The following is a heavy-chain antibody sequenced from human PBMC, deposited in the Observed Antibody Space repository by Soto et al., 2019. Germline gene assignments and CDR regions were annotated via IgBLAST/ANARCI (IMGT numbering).Heavy chain of an antibody. CDR2: ISGGGGST. CDR3: AKDLDYGDHVSDY. CDR1: GFSFTNYA. Sequence: EVRLLESGGVLVQPGGSLRLSCVASGFSFTNYAMTWVRQAPGKGLEWVSAISGGGGSTYYADSVKGRFTISRDNSKNTLYLEMNSLRADDTAVYYCAKDLDYGDHVSDYWGQGTLVAVSS. D-gene: IGHD4-17*01. V-gene: IGHV3-23*01. J-gene: IGHJ4*02.